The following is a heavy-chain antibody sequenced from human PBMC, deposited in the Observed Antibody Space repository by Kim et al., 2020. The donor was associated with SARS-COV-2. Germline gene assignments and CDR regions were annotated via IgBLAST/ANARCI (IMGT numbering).Heavy chain of an antibody. D-gene: IGHD3-9*01. V-gene: IGHV4-34*01. Sequence: SETLSLTRAVYGGSFSGYYWSWIRQPPGKGLEWIGEINHSGSTNYNPSLKSRVTISVDTSKNQFSLKLSSVTAADTAVYYCARLSLRYFARDYWGQGTLV. J-gene: IGHJ4*02. CDR2: INHSGST. CDR3: ARLSLRYFARDY. CDR1: GGSFSGYY.